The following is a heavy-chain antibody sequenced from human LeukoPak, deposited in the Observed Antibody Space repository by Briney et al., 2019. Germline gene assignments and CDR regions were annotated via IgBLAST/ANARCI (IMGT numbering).Heavy chain of an antibody. CDR2: LSGDSSSI. J-gene: IGHJ4*02. CDR3: TRFRGSGSSTLYSFDY. V-gene: IGHV3-23*01. CDR1: QFTFNNNA. D-gene: IGHD3-10*01. Sequence: PGGSLRLSCAAPQFTFNNNAMSWVRQAPGRGLEWVSGLSGDSSSIYYAASVKGRFTISRDNSKNMLYLQMNSLRAEDTAVYYCTRFRGSGSSTLYSFDYWGQGSLVTVAP.